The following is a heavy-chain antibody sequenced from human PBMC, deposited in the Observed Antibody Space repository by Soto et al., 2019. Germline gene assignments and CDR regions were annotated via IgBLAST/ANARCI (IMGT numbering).Heavy chain of an antibody. Sequence: ASVKVSCKASGYTFTTYYMHWVRQAPGQGLEWMGIINPSGGNTAYAQKLQGRVAMTRDTSTSTVYMELSSLRSEDTAVYYCARRYYDISTGDSFDYWGQ. D-gene: IGHD3-9*01. CDR3: ARRYYDISTGDSFDY. CDR1: GYTFTTYY. CDR2: INPSGGNT. J-gene: IGHJ4*01. V-gene: IGHV1-46*03.